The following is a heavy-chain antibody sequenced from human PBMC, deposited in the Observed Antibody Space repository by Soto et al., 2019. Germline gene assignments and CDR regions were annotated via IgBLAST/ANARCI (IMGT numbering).Heavy chain of an antibody. D-gene: IGHD6-13*01. J-gene: IGHJ6*02. Sequence: GSLRLSCAASGFTFSDYYMSWIRQAPGKGLEWVSYISSSSSYTNYADSVKGRFTISRDNAKNSLYLQMNSLRAEDTAVYYCARVRSDRSSWSRPQYYYGMDVWGQGTTVTVSS. CDR1: GFTFSDYY. CDR2: ISSSSSYT. V-gene: IGHV3-11*06. CDR3: ARVRSDRSSWSRPQYYYGMDV.